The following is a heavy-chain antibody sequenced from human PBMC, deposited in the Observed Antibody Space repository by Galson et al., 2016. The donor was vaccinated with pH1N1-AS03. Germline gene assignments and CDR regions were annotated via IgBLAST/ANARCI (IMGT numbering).Heavy chain of an antibody. CDR1: GFTFSNYA. CDR3: AKGVGATDGLFDY. D-gene: IGHD4/OR15-4a*01. Sequence: SLRLSCAASGFTFSNYAMSWVRQAPGKGLEWVSGIRDSGGSTYYAESVKGRFTISRDNSKKTLYLQMNSLRAEDTAVYYCAKGVGATDGLFDYWGPGTLVTVSS. CDR2: IRDSGGST. V-gene: IGHV3-23*01. J-gene: IGHJ4*02.